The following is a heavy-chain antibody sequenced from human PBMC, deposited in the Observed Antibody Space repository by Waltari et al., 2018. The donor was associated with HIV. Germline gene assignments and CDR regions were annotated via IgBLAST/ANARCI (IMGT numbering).Heavy chain of an antibody. J-gene: IGHJ4*02. Sequence: QVQLQQWGAGLLKPSETLSLTCAVYGGSFSGYYWSWIRQPPGKGLEGIGEINHSGSTNYTPSLKSRVTISVDTSKNQFSLKLSSVTAADTAVYYCARGRSPYSSGWYASEYWGQGTLVTVSS. V-gene: IGHV4-34*01. D-gene: IGHD6-19*01. CDR2: INHSGST. CDR3: ARGRSPYSSGWYASEY. CDR1: GGSFSGYY.